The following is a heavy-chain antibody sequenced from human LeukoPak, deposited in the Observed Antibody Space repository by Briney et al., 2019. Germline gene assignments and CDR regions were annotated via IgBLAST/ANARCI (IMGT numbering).Heavy chain of an antibody. Sequence: SQTLSLTCTVSGGSISSGSYYWSWIRQPAGKGLEWIGRIYTSGSTNYNPSLKSRVTISVDTSKNQFSLKLSSVTAADTAVYYCARVSISGGDYWGQGTLVTVSS. V-gene: IGHV4-61*02. CDR1: GGSISSGSYY. J-gene: IGHJ4*02. D-gene: IGHD3-3*02. CDR2: IYTSGST. CDR3: ARVSISGGDY.